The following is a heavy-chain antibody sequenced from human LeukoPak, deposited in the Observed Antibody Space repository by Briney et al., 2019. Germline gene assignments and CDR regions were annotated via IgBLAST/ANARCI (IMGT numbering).Heavy chain of an antibody. Sequence: PGGSLRLSCAASGFSFSNYGMHWVRQAPGKGLEWVAFIRYDGSNKYYADSVKGRFTISRDNSKNTLYLQMNSLRAEDTAVYYCAKDRGVVGATSLDYWGQGTLVTVSS. CDR1: GFSFSNYG. J-gene: IGHJ4*02. D-gene: IGHD1-26*01. V-gene: IGHV3-30*02. CDR2: IRYDGSNK. CDR3: AKDRGVVGATSLDY.